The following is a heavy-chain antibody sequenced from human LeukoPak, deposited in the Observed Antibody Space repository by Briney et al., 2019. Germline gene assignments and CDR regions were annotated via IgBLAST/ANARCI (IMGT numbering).Heavy chain of an antibody. CDR3: ARAMVTTGYYFDY. CDR1: GGTFSSYA. CDR2: IIPILGIA. V-gene: IGHV1-69*04. Sequence: SVEVSCKASGGTFSSYAISWVRQAPGQGLEWMGRIIPILGIANYAQKFQGRVTITADKSTSTAYMELSSLRSEDTAVYYCARAMVTTGYYFDYWGQGTLVTVSS. D-gene: IGHD4-17*01. J-gene: IGHJ4*02.